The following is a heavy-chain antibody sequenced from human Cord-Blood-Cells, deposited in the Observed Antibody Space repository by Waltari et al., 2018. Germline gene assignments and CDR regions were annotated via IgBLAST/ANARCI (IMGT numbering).Heavy chain of an antibody. CDR1: GWSFSGYY. CDR3: ARGVATNWFDP. J-gene: IGHJ5*02. Sequence: QVQLQQWGAGLLKPSEPLSLTCAVYGWSFSGYYWSWIRHPPGKGLEWIGEINHRGSTNYNPSLKSRVTISVDTSKNQFSLKLSSVTAADTAVYYCARGVATNWFDPWGQGTLVTVSS. CDR2: INHRGST. D-gene: IGHD5-12*01. V-gene: IGHV4-34*01.